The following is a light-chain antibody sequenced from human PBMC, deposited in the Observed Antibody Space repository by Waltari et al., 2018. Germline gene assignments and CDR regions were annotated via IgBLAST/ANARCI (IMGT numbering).Light chain of an antibody. Sequence: CRAIQNVSSSYLAWYQQKPGQAPSLLIDGASSRATGIPDRFSGSGSGTDFTLTISRLEPEDFAVYYCQQYGSSPLTFGQGTKVEIK. CDR1: QNVSSSY. J-gene: IGKJ1*01. CDR2: GAS. V-gene: IGKV3-20*01. CDR3: QQYGSSPLT.